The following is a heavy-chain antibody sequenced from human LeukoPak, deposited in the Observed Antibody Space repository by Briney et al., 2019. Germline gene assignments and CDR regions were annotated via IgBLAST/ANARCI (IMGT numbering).Heavy chain of an antibody. V-gene: IGHV3-21*01. J-gene: IGHJ4*02. D-gene: IGHD1-26*01. CDR1: GFTFSSFG. Sequence: GSLRLSCAASGFTFSSFGMNWIRQVPGKGLEWVASISGSGGRTNYADSVKGRFTISRDNAKNSLYLQMNSLRAEDTAVYYCARDLDRYSGSFYPFDYWGQGTLVTVSS. CDR3: ARDLDRYSGSFYPFDY. CDR2: ISGSGGRT.